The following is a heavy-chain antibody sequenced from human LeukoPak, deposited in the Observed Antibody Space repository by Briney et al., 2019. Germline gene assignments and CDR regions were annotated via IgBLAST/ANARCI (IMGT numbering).Heavy chain of an antibody. CDR3: ARDQPRDCSSTSCSPYYYYYYMDV. D-gene: IGHD2-2*01. CDR1: GGTFNSYA. CDR2: IIPIFGTA. Sequence: SVKISCKASGGTFNSYAISWVRQARGQGLEWMGGIIPIFGTANYVQKFQGRVTITTDESTSTAYMELSSLRSEDTAVYYCARDQPRDCSSTSCSPYYYYYYMDVWGKGTTVTVSS. J-gene: IGHJ6*03. V-gene: IGHV1-69*05.